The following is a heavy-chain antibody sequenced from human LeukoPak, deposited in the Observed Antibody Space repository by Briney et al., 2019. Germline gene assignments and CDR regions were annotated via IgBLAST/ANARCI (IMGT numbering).Heavy chain of an antibody. Sequence: GGSLRLSCAGSGFTFSTYGMSWVRQAPGKGLEWVSSISGSGRTTYYADSVKGRFTISRDNSRNTLLLQMNSLRAEDTALYYCAKDVGLVTARFYSFDYWGQGTLVTVSS. D-gene: IGHD2-21*02. CDR1: GFTFSTYG. J-gene: IGHJ4*02. V-gene: IGHV3-23*01. CDR3: AKDVGLVTARFYSFDY. CDR2: ISGSGRTT.